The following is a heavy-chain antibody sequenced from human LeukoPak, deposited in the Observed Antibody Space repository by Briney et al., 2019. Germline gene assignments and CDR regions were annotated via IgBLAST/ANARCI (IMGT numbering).Heavy chain of an antibody. CDR3: ARENSGYDR. D-gene: IGHD5-12*01. CDR2: INYSGST. CDR1: GGSISSSSYY. J-gene: IGHJ5*02. Sequence: SETLSLTCTVSGGSISSSSYYWGWIRQPPGKGLEWIGSINYSGSTYYNPSLKSRVTISVDTSKNQFSLKLSSVTAADTAVYYCARENSGYDRWGQGTLVTVSS. V-gene: IGHV4-39*07.